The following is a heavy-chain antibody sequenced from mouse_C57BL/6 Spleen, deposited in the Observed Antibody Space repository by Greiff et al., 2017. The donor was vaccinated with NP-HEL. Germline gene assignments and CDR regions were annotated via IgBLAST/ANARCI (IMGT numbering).Heavy chain of an antibody. CDR1: GFSFNTYA. D-gene: IGHD2-4*01. CDR2: IRSKSNNYAT. J-gene: IGHJ4*01. Sequence: EVKLMESGGGLVQPKGSLKLSCAASGFSFNTYAMNWVRQAPGKGLEWVARIRSKSNNYATYYADSVKDRFTISRDDSESMLYLQMNNLKTEDTAMYYCVSPFYYDYDWRDYYAMDYWGQGTSVTVSS. CDR3: VSPFYYDYDWRDYYAMDY. V-gene: IGHV10-1*01.